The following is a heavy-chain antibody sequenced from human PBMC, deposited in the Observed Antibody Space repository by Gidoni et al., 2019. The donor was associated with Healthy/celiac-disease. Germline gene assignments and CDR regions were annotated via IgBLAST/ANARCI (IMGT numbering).Heavy chain of an antibody. D-gene: IGHD4-17*01. CDR2: ISGSGGST. CDR3: AKRLATVTTSRGGDWYFDL. J-gene: IGHJ2*01. Sequence: EVQLLESGGGLVQPGGSLRLSCAASGFTFSSYAMSWVRQAPGKGLEWVSAISGSGGSTYYADSVKGRFTISRDNSKNTLYLQMNSLRAEDTAVYYCAKRLATVTTSRGGDWYFDLWGRGTLVTVSS. CDR1: GFTFSSYA. V-gene: IGHV3-23*01.